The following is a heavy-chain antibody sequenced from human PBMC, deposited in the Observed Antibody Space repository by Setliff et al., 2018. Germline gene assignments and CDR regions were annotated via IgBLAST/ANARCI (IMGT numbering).Heavy chain of an antibody. J-gene: IGHJ4*02. CDR1: GGSISNTYYY. CDR2: IYTSWST. CDR3: ARMSGFQYIDV. Sequence: SETLSLTCTVSGGSISNTYYYWSWIRQPAGQGLEWIGQIYTSWSTNYNPSLKSRVTMSVDTSKNQFSLELSSVTAADTAVYYCARMSGFQYIDVWGQGTLVTVSS. V-gene: IGHV4-4*07. D-gene: IGHD3-3*01.